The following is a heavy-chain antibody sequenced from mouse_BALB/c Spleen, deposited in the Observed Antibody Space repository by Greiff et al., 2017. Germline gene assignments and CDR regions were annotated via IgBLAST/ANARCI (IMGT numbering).Heavy chain of an antibody. V-gene: IGHV1-69*02. CDR3: TRSGWLLRYFDY. J-gene: IGHJ2*01. CDR2: IYPSDSYT. CDR1: GYTFTSYW. Sequence: QVQLQQPGAELVRPGASVKLSCKASGYTFTSYWINWVKQRPGQGLAWIGNIYPSDSYTNYNQKFKDKATLTVDKSSSTAYMQLSSPTSEDSAVYYCTRSGWLLRYFDYWGQGTTLTVSS. D-gene: IGHD2-3*01.